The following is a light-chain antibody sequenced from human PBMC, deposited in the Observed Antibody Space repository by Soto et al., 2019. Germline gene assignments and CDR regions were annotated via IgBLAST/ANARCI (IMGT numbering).Light chain of an antibody. V-gene: IGKV1-5*03. J-gene: IGKJ1*01. Sequence: IQMTQSPSTVSASVGDRVTITCRASQSIDTWLAWHQQKPGRAPKLLISKASTLESGVPSRFSGSGSGTDFTLTISGLQPDDFAIYYCQQYNSYRAFGQGTKVEI. CDR3: QQYNSYRA. CDR2: KAS. CDR1: QSIDTW.